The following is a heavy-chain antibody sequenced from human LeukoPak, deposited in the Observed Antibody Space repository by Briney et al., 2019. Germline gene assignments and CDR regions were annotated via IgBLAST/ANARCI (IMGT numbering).Heavy chain of an antibody. D-gene: IGHD6-13*01. Sequence: ASVKVSCKASGYTLTSYDINWVRQATGQGLEWMGWMNPNSGNTGYAQKFQGRVTITRNTSISTAYMELSSLRSEDTAVYYCAREGAAADPDYWGQGTLVTVSS. CDR1: GYTLTSYD. J-gene: IGHJ4*02. V-gene: IGHV1-8*03. CDR3: AREGAAADPDY. CDR2: MNPNSGNT.